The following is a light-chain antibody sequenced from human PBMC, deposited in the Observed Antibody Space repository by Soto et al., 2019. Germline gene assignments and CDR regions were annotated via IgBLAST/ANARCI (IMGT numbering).Light chain of an antibody. CDR2: LNSDGSH. V-gene: IGLV4-69*01. Sequence: QLVLTQAPSASASLGASVKLTCTLSSGHSSYAIAWHQQQPEKGPRYLMKLNSDGSHSKGDGIPDRFSGSSSGAERYLTISSLQSDDEADYYCQTWGTGIHYVFGTGTKLIVL. CDR1: SGHSSYA. CDR3: QTWGTGIHYV. J-gene: IGLJ1*01.